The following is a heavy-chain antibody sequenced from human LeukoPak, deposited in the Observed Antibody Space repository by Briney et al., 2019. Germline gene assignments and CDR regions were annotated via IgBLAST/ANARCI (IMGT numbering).Heavy chain of an antibody. CDR2: INHSGST. CDR3: ARGPNSSSWYAYYFDY. D-gene: IGHD6-13*01. Sequence: SETLSLTCAVYGGSFSGYYWGWIRQPPGKGLEWIGEINHSGSTNYNPSLKSRVTISVDTSKNQFSLKLSSVTAADTAVYYCARGPNSSSWYAYYFDYWGQGTLVTVSS. CDR1: GGSFSGYY. V-gene: IGHV4-34*01. J-gene: IGHJ4*02.